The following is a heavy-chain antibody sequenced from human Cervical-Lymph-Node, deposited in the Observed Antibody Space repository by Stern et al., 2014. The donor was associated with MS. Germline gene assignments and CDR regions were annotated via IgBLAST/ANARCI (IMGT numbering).Heavy chain of an antibody. J-gene: IGHJ4*02. V-gene: IGHV3-30*18. Sequence: LQLQESGGGVVQPGRSLRLSCAASGFTFSTYGMHWVRQAPGKGLGWVAIISYDGLNKYYADSVKGRFTVSRDNSKNTLYLQMNSLRADDTAVYYCAKGREHSISSVVDYWGQGTLVTVSS. CDR2: ISYDGLNK. CDR1: GFTFSTYG. D-gene: IGHD6-6*01. CDR3: AKGREHSISSVVDY.